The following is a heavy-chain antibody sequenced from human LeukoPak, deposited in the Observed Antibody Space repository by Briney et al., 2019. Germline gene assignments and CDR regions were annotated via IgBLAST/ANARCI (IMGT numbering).Heavy chain of an antibody. J-gene: IGHJ6*02. D-gene: IGHD3-3*01. V-gene: IGHV1-46*01. CDR3: ARDPTYYDFWSGYSLSGYYYGMDV. CDR2: INPSGGST. CDR1: GYTFTSYY. Sequence: ASVKVSCKASGYTFTSYYMHWVRQAPGQGLEWMGIINPSGGSTSYAQKFQGRVTMTRDTSTSTVYMELSSLRSEDTAVYYCARDPTYYDFWSGYSLSGYYYGMDVWGQGTTVTVSS.